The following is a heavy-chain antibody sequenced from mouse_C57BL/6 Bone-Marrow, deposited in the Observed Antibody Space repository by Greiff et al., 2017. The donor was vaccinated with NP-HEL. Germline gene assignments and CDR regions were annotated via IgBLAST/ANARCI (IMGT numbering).Heavy chain of an antibody. Sequence: VMLVESGPGLVAPSQSLSITCTVSGFSLTSYGVHWVRQPPGKGLEWLVVIWSDGSTTYNSALKSRLSISKDNSKSQVFLKMNRLQTDDTAMYYCARQNYGSTYYAMDYWGQGTSVTVSS. CDR1: GFSLTSYG. CDR2: IWSDGST. CDR3: ARQNYGSTYYAMDY. J-gene: IGHJ4*01. D-gene: IGHD1-1*01. V-gene: IGHV2-6-1*01.